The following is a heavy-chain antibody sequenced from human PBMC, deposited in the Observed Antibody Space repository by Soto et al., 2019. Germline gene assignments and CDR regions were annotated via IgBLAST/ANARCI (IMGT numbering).Heavy chain of an antibody. D-gene: IGHD2-8*02. V-gene: IGHV1-2*02. CDR1: GYSFTGYY. CDR3: ARGDYGTGGYPFPYFDY. J-gene: IGHJ4*01. Sequence: ASVKVSCKASGYSFTGYYIHWVRQAPGQGLEWMGWINPDSGATNYAQNFQGRVTLTSDTSISTASMDLTSLTSDDTAVYYCARGDYGTGGYPFPYFDYWGHVPLFTAS. CDR2: INPDSGAT.